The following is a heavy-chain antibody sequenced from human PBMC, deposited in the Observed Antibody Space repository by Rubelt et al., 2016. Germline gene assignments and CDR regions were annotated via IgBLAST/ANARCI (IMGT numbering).Heavy chain of an antibody. CDR2: ISAYNGNT. CDR1: GYTFTSYG. Sequence: QVQLVQSGAEVKKPGASVKVSCKASGYTFTSYGISWVRQAPGQGLEWMGWISAYNGNTNYAQKLHGRVTMTTDTSTSTAYMELRSLRSDDTAVYYCASMYSSSWYRGWFDPWGQGTLVTVSS. V-gene: IGHV1-18*01. J-gene: IGHJ5*02. CDR3: ASMYSSSWYRGWFDP. D-gene: IGHD6-13*01.